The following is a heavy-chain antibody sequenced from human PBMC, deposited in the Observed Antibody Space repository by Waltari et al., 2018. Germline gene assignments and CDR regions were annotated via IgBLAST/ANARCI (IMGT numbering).Heavy chain of an antibody. Sequence: EVQLVESGGGLVQPGGSLRLSCAASEFTFSTYCMSWVLQAPGKGLEWVANIKQDGSEKLYVDSVKGRFTISRDNAKNSVYLQMNSLRAEDTAVYYCARDLPSGAPGFDYWGQGTLVSVSS. J-gene: IGHJ4*02. CDR2: IKQDGSEK. D-gene: IGHD3-10*01. CDR3: ARDLPSGAPGFDY. V-gene: IGHV3-7*01. CDR1: EFTFSTYC.